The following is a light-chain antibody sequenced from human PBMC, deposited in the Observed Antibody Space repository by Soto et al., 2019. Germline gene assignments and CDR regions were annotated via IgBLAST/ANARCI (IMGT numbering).Light chain of an antibody. J-gene: IGKJ4*01. V-gene: IGKV3-11*01. CDR2: DAS. CDR1: QFVGTY. CDR3: QQRYFWPPLT. Sequence: EVVLTQSPATLSLSPGESATLYCRASQFVGTYLAWYQQKPGQSPRLLIYDASNGAPGVPARFSASGSGTEFTLPIASLEPDDVAVYYCQQRYFWPPLTFGAGTRV.